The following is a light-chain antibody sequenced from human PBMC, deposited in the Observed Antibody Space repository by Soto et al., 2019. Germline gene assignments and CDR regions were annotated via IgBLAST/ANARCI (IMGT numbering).Light chain of an antibody. V-gene: IGKV1-33*01. CDR2: DAS. CDR3: QQYDNLPVT. CDR1: QDITNY. J-gene: IGKJ4*01. Sequence: DIQMTQSPSSLSASVGDRVTITCQASQDITNYLNWYQQKPGKAPRLLLYDASSLETGVPSRFSGSGSGTDFTFTISSLQPEDIATYYCQQYDNLPVTFGGGTKVDIK.